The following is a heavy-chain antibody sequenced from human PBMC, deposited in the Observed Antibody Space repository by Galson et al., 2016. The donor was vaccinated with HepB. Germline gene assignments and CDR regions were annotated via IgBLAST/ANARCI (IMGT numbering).Heavy chain of an antibody. Sequence: SLRLSCAASRFTFKNYWMTWVRQAPGRGLEWVSYITGSSDFIKYADSVKGRFTVSRDNAKNSVYLHMNSLRDEDTAVYFCARNMLRAAYFDYWSQGTLVTVSS. CDR2: ITGSSDFI. J-gene: IGHJ4*02. CDR3: ARNMLRAAYFDY. V-gene: IGHV3-48*02. CDR1: RFTFKNYW. D-gene: IGHD2-15*01.